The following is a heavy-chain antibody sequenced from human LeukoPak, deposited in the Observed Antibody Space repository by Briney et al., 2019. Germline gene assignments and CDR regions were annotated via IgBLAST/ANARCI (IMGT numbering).Heavy chain of an antibody. CDR3: ARDLLNYYYYGMDV. CDR1: GFTFSNAW. Sequence: GGSLRLSCAASGFTFSNAWMSWVRQAPGKGLEWVGRIKSKTDGGTTDYAAPVKGRFTISRDDSKNTLYLQMNSLKTEDTAVYYCARDLLNYYYYGMDVWGQGTTVTVSS. J-gene: IGHJ6*02. V-gene: IGHV3-15*01. D-gene: IGHD3-10*01. CDR2: IKSKTDGGTT.